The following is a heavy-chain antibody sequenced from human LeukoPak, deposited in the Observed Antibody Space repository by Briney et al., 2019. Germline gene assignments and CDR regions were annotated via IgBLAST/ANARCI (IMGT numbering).Heavy chain of an antibody. J-gene: IGHJ4*02. D-gene: IGHD6-13*01. CDR1: GFTFSSYA. CDR3: AMYSNIGYYFDY. V-gene: IGHV3-23*01. Sequence: GGSLRLSCAASGFTFSSYAMSWVRQAPGKGLEWVSAISGSGGSTYYADSVKGRFTISRDNSKNTLYLQMNSLGAEDTAVYYCAMYSNIGYYFDYWGQGTLVTVSS. CDR2: ISGSGGST.